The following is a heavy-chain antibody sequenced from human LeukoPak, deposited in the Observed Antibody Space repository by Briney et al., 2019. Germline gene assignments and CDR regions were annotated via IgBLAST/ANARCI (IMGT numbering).Heavy chain of an antibody. CDR2: INPNSGGT. V-gene: IGHV1-2*02. Sequence: ASVKVFCKASGYTFTGYYMHWVRQAPGQGLEWMGWINPNSGGTNYAQKFQGRVTMTRDTSISTAYMELSRLRSDDTAVYYCARLTRYCSSTSCPYMDVWGKGTTVTVSS. CDR3: ARLTRYCSSTSCPYMDV. J-gene: IGHJ6*03. CDR1: GYTFTGYY. D-gene: IGHD2-2*01.